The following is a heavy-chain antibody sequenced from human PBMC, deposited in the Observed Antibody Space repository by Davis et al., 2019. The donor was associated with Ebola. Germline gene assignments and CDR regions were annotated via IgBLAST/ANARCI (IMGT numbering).Heavy chain of an antibody. J-gene: IGHJ5*02. CDR3: ASWGGPSPNWFDP. CDR1: GGSISSYY. Sequence: SEILSLTCPVPGGSISSYYWSWIRQPPGKGLEWIGYIYYSGSTNYNPSLKSRVTISVDTSKNQFSLKLSSVTAADTAVYYCASWGGPSPNWFDPWGQGTLVTVSS. D-gene: IGHD3-16*01. V-gene: IGHV4-59*01. CDR2: IYYSGST.